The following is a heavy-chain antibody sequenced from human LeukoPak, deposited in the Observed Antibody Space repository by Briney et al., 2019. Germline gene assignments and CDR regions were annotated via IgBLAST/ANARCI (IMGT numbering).Heavy chain of an antibody. CDR2: INPNSGGT. J-gene: IGHJ4*02. V-gene: IGHV1-2*02. CDR3: ARDPKVVPAAMRVFGY. D-gene: IGHD2-2*01. CDR1: GYTFTGYY. Sequence: ASVKVSCKASGYTFTGYYMHWVRQAPGQGLEWMGWINPNSGGTNYAQKFQGRVTMTRDTSISTAYMELSRLRSDDTAVYYCARDPKVVPAAMRVFGYWGQGTLVTVSS.